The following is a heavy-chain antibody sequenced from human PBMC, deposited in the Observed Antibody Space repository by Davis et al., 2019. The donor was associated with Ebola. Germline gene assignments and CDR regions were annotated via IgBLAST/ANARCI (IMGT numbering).Heavy chain of an antibody. CDR2: ISSSSNYI. D-gene: IGHD3-10*01. V-gene: IGHV3-21*01. CDR1: GFTSSSYS. Sequence: GESLKISCAASGFTSSSYSMNWVRQAPGKGLEWVSSISSSSNYIYYADSVKGRFTISRDNAKNSLYLQMNSLRAEDTAVYYCAREGYYYGSGSYPLDYWGQGTLVTVSS. CDR3: AREGYYYGSGSYPLDY. J-gene: IGHJ4*02.